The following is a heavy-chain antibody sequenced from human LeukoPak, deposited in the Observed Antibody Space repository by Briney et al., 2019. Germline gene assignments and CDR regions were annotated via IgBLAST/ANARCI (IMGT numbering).Heavy chain of an antibody. V-gene: IGHV3-30*18. J-gene: IGHJ6*02. Sequence: GGSLRLSCAASGFTFSSYGMHWVRQAPGKGLEWVAVISYDGSNKYYADSVKGRFTISRDNSKTTLYLQMNSLRAEDTAVYYCAKDQPDGSGTYYYGMDVWGQGTMVTVSS. D-gene: IGHD3-10*01. CDR2: ISYDGSNK. CDR1: GFTFSSYG. CDR3: AKDQPDGSGTYYYGMDV.